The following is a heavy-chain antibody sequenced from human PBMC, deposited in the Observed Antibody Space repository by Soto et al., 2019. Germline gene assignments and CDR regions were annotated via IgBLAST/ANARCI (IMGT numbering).Heavy chain of an antibody. D-gene: IGHD3-22*01. J-gene: IGHJ5*01. Sequence: ASVKVSCKASGYTFTSTYMHWVRQAPGQGLEWMGVIDPNGGRTIYAEKFQGRLTLTRDTSTATDYMQLSSLRPEDTAMYFCARDQSYNDLHWLLDTWG. V-gene: IGHV1-46*01. CDR1: GYTFTSTY. CDR3: ARDQSYNDLHWLLDT. CDR2: IDPNGGRT.